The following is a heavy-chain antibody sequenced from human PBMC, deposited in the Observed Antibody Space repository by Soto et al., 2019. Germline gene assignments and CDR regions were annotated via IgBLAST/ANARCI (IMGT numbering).Heavy chain of an antibody. CDR2: ISSSSSYI. CDR1: GFTFSSYS. Sequence: GGSLRLSCAASGFTFSSYSMNWVRQAPGKGLEWVSSISSSSSYIYYADSVKGRFTISRDNAKNSLYLQMNSLRAEDTAVYYCERGGDRYYYYYGMDVWGQGTTVTVSS. J-gene: IGHJ6*02. V-gene: IGHV3-21*01. CDR3: ERGGDRYYYYYGMDV. D-gene: IGHD3-16*01.